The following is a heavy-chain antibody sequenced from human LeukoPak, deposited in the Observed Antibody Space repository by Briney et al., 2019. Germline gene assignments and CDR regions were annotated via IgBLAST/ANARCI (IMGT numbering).Heavy chain of an antibody. D-gene: IGHD3-3*01. CDR2: IYTSGST. CDR1: GGSISSYY. J-gene: IGHJ4*02. V-gene: IGHV4-4*07. Sequence: SETLSLTCTVSGGSISSYYWSWIRQPAGKELEWIGRIYTSGSTNYNPSLKSRVTMSVDTSKNQFSLKLSSVTAADTAVYYCARLLYDFWSGYGSYYFDYWGQGTLVTVSS. CDR3: ARLLYDFWSGYGSYYFDY.